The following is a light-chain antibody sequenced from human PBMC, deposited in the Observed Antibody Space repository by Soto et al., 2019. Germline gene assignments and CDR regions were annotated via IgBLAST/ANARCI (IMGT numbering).Light chain of an antibody. CDR1: QDISNY. CDR3: QHWRFT. J-gene: IGKJ3*01. V-gene: IGKV1-33*01. Sequence: DIQMTQSPSSLSASVGDRVTITCQASQDISNYLNWYQQKPGKAPKLLIYDASNLETGVPSRFSGSGSGTDFTFTISSLQPEDIATYYCQHWRFTFGPGTKVDIK. CDR2: DAS.